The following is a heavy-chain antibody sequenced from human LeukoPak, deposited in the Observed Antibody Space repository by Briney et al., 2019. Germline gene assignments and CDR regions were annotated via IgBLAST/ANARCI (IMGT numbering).Heavy chain of an antibody. J-gene: IGHJ5*02. CDR1: GXTFSSHW. V-gene: IGHV3-74*01. Sequence: GGSLRLSWAASGXTFSSHWMHWVRQAPGKGLEWVSRIKTDGSSTDYADSVKGRFTISRDNAKNTLYLQMNSLRVEDTAVYYCARDHSPGWFGPWGQGTLVTVSS. D-gene: IGHD4-11*01. CDR2: IKTDGSST. CDR3: ARDHSPGWFGP.